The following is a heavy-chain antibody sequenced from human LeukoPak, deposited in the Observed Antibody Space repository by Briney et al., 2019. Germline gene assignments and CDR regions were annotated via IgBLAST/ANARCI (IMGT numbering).Heavy chain of an antibody. CDR3: ARKRGGYSTFDY. CDR2: IDTGSNDI. Sequence: GSLSLSFEASGFPFSIYTMNWVRPAPGKGPEWVSSIDTGSNDIYYADSVKGRFTISRDNAKNLLFQQMDSLRAEDTAFYYCARKRGGYSTFDYWGQGIPVTVSS. J-gene: IGHJ4*02. CDR1: GFPFSIYT. D-gene: IGHD1-26*01. V-gene: IGHV3-21*06.